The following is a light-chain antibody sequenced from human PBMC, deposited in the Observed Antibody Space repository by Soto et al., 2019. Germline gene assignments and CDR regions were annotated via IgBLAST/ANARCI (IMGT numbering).Light chain of an antibody. CDR1: QSVRSSY. CDR2: GAS. V-gene: IGKV3-20*01. CDR3: QPYNNWPLT. J-gene: IGKJ4*01. Sequence: EIVLTHSPGTLSLSPWEIAALSCRASQSVRSSYLAWYQQKPGQAPRLLIYGASTRATGIPDRFSGSRSGTDFTLTIRRLAPEDFAVYYCQPYNNWPLTFGGGTKVDIK.